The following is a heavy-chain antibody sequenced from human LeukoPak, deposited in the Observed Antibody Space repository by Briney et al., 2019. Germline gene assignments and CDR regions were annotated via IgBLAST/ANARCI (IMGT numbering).Heavy chain of an antibody. D-gene: IGHD2-2*01. J-gene: IGHJ5*02. V-gene: IGHV1-46*01. CDR2: INPSGGST. CDR1: GYTFTSYY. Sequence: GASVKVSCKASGYTFTSYYMHWVRQAPGQGLEWMGIINPSGGSTSYAQKFQGRVTMTRDSSTSTVYMELSSLRSKDTAVYYCARAGCSSTSCYGTIWFDPWGQGTLVTVSS. CDR3: ARAGCSSTSCYGTIWFDP.